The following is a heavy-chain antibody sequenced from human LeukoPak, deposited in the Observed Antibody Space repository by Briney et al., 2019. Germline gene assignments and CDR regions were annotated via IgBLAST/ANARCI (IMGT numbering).Heavy chain of an antibody. CDR3: ARSYYDILTGYYMDY. CDR2: INAGNGNT. D-gene: IGHD3-9*01. CDR1: GYTFTSYA. J-gene: IGHJ4*02. V-gene: IGHV1-3*01. Sequence: ASVKVSCKASGYTFTSYAMHWVRQAPGQRLEWMGWINAGNGNTKYSQKFQGRVTITRDTSASTAYMELSSLRSEDTAVYYRARSYYDILTGYYMDYWGQGTLVTVSS.